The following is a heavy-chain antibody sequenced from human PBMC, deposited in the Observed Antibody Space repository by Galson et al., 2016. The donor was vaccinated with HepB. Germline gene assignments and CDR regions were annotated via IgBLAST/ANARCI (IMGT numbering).Heavy chain of an antibody. D-gene: IGHD3-10*01. CDR1: GFTFNSYW. J-gene: IGHJ6*02. V-gene: IGHV3-7*01. CDR2: INQGGSDR. CDR3: ASRLDTQGRIGGWAWGMDV. Sequence: SLRLSCAASGFTFNSYWMGWVRQAPGKGLEWLANINQGGSDRKYVDSVIGRFTISRDNAKNSLYLQMNSLTTEDTAVYFCASRLDTQGRIGGWAWGMDVWGQGTTVTVSS.